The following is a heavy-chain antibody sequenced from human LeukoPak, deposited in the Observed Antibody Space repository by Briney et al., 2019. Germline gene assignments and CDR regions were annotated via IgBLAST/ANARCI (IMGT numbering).Heavy chain of an antibody. J-gene: IGHJ6*03. CDR1: GDSITSYY. CDR3: ARDQLVMVPAALGDYYYYYYMDV. Sequence: PSETLSLTCTVSGDSITSYYWSWIRQPPGKGLEWIGHIFYSGSTNYNPSLKSRVTTSIDTSKHQFSLRLSSVTAADTAVYYCARDQLVMVPAALGDYYYYYYMDVWGKGTTVTVSS. D-gene: IGHD2-2*01. V-gene: IGHV4-59*01. CDR2: IFYSGST.